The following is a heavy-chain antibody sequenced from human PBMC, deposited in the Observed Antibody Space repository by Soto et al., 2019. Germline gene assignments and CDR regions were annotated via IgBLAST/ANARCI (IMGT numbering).Heavy chain of an antibody. CDR3: ARKDSGYEDYMDV. CDR2: INYSGGT. D-gene: IGHD5-12*01. J-gene: IGHJ6*03. Sequence: QVQLQESGPGLVKPSQTLSLTCTVSGGSISRGGYYWSWIRQHPGKGLEWIGYINYSGGTYYNPSLKSQVTISVDTYENQFSLRLSSVTAADTAVYYCARKDSGYEDYMDVWGKGTTVTVSS. V-gene: IGHV4-31*01. CDR1: GGSISRGGYY.